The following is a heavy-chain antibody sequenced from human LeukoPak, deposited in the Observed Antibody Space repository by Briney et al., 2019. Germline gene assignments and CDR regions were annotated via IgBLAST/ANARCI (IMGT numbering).Heavy chain of an antibody. J-gene: IGHJ4*02. V-gene: IGHV4-4*07. Sequence: KSSETLSLTCTVSGGSISSYYWSWIRQPAGKGLEWIGRISTSGSPYYNPSLTSRVTMSVDTSKNQFSLKVSSVTAADTAIYYCARYKVGATYALDYWGQGTLVTVSS. CDR3: ARYKVGATYALDY. D-gene: IGHD1-26*01. CDR1: GGSISSYY. CDR2: ISTSGSP.